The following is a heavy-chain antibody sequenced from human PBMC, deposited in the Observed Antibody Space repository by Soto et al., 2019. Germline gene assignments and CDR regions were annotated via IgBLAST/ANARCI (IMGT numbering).Heavy chain of an antibody. J-gene: IGHJ4*02. CDR1: GFTFDNYV. CDR2: ISTRGGST. D-gene: IGHD1-20*01. CDR3: AKASRRNPITPEFDS. V-gene: IGHV3-23*01. Sequence: PGGALRLSCAASGFTFDNYVMTWVRQAPGKGLEWVSSISTRGGSTYYADSVKGRFTISRDNSKNTLSLEMNSLRADDTAIYSCAKASRRNPITPEFDSWGQGTLFPVSS.